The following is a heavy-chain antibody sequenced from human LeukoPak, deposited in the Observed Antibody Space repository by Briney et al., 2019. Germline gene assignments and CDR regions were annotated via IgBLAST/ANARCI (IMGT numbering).Heavy chain of an antibody. CDR1: GGSISSGSYY. J-gene: IGHJ5*02. D-gene: IGHD3-3*01. CDR2: IYTSGST. Sequence: PSETLSLTCTVSGGSISSGSYYWSWIRQPAGKGLEWIGRIYTSGSTNYNPPLKSRVTISVDTSKNQFSLKLSSVTAADTAVYCCARGETTIFGVVIGPWGQGTLVTVSS. CDR3: ARGETTIFGVVIGP. V-gene: IGHV4-61*02.